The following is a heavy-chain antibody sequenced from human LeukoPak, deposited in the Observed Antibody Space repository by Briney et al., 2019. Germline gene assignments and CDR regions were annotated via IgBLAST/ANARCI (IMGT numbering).Heavy chain of an antibody. CDR2: INPNSGGT. CDR3: ARDAGSLGDYSFDY. D-gene: IGHD4-17*01. J-gene: IGHJ4*02. CDR1: GYTFTGYY. Sequence: ASVKVSCKASGYTFTGYYMHWVRQAPGQGLEWMGWINPNSGGTNYAQKFQGWVTMTRDTSISTAYMELSRLRSDDTAVYYCARDAGSLGDYSFDYWGQGTLVTVSS. V-gene: IGHV1-2*04.